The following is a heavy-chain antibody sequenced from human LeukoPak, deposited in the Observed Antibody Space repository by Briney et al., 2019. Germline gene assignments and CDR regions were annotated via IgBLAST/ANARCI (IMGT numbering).Heavy chain of an antibody. CDR1: GFTFSSYS. J-gene: IGHJ4*02. D-gene: IGHD3-9*01. V-gene: IGHV3-23*01. Sequence: GGSLRLSCTASGFTFSSYSMNWVRQAPGKGLEWVSTISGSGYNTYYADSVKGRFTISRDSSKNTLYLQMNSLRAEDTAVYYCANLHYDILTGYIYYFDYWGQGTLVTVSS. CDR2: ISGSGYNT. CDR3: ANLHYDILTGYIYYFDY.